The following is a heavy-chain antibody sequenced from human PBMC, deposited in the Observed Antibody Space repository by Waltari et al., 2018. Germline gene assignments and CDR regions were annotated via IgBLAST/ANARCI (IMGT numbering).Heavy chain of an antibody. CDR2: ISGSGGST. V-gene: IGHV3-23*01. CDR1: GFTFSSYA. Sequence: EVQLLESGGGLVQPGGSLRLSCAASGFTFSSYAMSWVRQAPGKGLEWVSAISGSGGSTYYADSGKGRFTISRDNSKNTLYLQMNSLRAEDTAVYYCAKGGSSIAAPTSYFDYWGQGTLVTVSS. CDR3: AKGGSSIAAPTSYFDY. J-gene: IGHJ4*02. D-gene: IGHD6-6*01.